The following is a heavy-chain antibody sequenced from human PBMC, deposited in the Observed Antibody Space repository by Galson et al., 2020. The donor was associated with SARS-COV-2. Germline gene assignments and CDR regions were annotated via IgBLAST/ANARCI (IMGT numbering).Heavy chain of an antibody. J-gene: IGHJ4*02. V-gene: IGHV2-5*02. CDR1: GFSLSTSGVG. CDR2: IYWDDDK. Sequence: KMSGPTLVKPTQTLTLTCTFSGFSLSTSGVGVGWIRQPPGKALEWLALIYWDDDKRYSPSLKSRLTITKDTSKNQVVLTMTNMDPVDTATYYCAHADYDSWTGYSLDFDYCGQGTLVTVAS. CDR3: AHADYDSWTGYSLDFDY. D-gene: IGHD3-9*01.